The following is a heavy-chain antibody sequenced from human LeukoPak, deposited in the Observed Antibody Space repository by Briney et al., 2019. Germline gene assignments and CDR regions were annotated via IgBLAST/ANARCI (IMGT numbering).Heavy chain of an antibody. CDR3: AREVDEDFDI. J-gene: IGHJ3*02. Sequence: GGSLRLSCVASGFTISSYSMNWVRQAPGKGLEWVSSISENSKDIFYVDSVKGRFTISRDNAKNSLYLQMNSLRADDTAVYYCAREVDEDFDIWGQGTMVTVSS. V-gene: IGHV3-21*01. CDR2: ISENSKDI. CDR1: GFTISSYS.